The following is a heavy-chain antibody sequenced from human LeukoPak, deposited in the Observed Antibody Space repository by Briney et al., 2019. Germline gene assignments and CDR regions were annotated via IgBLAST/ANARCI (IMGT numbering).Heavy chain of an antibody. CDR2: ISPTGSTT. Sequence: GGSLRLSCTASGFSFSGHWMHWARQLPGKGLVWVSRISPTGSTTSYADSVKGRFTVSRDNTKNSLYLQMNSLRAEDTAVYYCARSWSGGYDYWGQGTLVTVSS. CDR3: ARSWSGGYDY. J-gene: IGHJ4*02. V-gene: IGHV3-74*01. CDR1: GFSFSGHW. D-gene: IGHD1-26*01.